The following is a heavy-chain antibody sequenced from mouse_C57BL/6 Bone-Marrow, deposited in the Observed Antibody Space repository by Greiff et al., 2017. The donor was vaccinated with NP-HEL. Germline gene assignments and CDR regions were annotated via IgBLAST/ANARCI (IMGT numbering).Heavy chain of an antibody. CDR2: IYPRSGNT. CDR1: GYTFTSYG. CDR3: APLFAY. J-gene: IGHJ3*01. V-gene: IGHV1-81*01. Sequence: VKLVESGAELARPGASVKLSCKASGYTFTSYGISWVKQRTGQGLEWIGEIYPRSGNTYYNEKFKGKATLTADKSSSTAYMELRSLTSEDSAVYFCAPLFAYWGQGTLVTVSA.